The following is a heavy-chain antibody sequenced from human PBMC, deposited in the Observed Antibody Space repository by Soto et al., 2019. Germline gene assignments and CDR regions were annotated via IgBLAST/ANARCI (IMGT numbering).Heavy chain of an antibody. CDR3: ARGHLPGGNTFYYDY. CDR1: GGSFSGNY. D-gene: IGHD2-15*01. Sequence: QVQLQQWGAGLLKPSETLSLTYTVYGGSFSGNYWSWIRQPPGMGLEWIGEITNYNPSLKSRVTISVDTSKNQFSLKLSSVTAADTAMYYCARGHLPGGNTFYYDYWGQGTLVTVSS. CDR2: IT. V-gene: IGHV4-34*01. J-gene: IGHJ4*02.